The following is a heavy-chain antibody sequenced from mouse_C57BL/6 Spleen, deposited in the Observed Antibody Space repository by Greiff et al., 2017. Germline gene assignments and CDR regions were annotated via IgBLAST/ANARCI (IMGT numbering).Heavy chain of an antibody. Sequence: QVQLQQSGAELVRPGTSVKVSCKASGYAFTNYLIEWVKQRPGQGLEWIGVINPGSGGTNYNEKFKGKATLTADKSSSTAYMQLSSLTSEYSAVYFCARGYDYDGFYYAMDYWGQGTSVTVSS. CDR3: ARGYDYDGFYYAMDY. J-gene: IGHJ4*01. D-gene: IGHD2-4*01. CDR1: GYAFTNYL. CDR2: INPGSGGT. V-gene: IGHV1-54*01.